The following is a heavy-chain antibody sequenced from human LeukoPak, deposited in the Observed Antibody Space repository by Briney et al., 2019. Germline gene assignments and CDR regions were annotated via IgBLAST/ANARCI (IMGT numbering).Heavy chain of an antibody. Sequence: ASAKVSCKAARFIFSGYYIHWVRQAPGRGLEWMSWINPSNGDTNYAQKFQGRVTMTRDTSISTAYMELTRLISDDTAVYYCARVGSSGWYVHPTLDYWGQGILVTVSS. J-gene: IGHJ4*02. CDR1: RFIFSGYY. CDR2: INPSNGDT. V-gene: IGHV1-2*02. CDR3: ARVGSSGWYVHPTLDY. D-gene: IGHD6-19*01.